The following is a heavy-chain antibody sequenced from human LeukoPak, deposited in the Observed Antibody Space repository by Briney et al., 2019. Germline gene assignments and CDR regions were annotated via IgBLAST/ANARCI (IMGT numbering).Heavy chain of an antibody. CDR2: IYYSGST. CDR3: ARVSWNDGAFDI. CDR1: GGSISSYY. D-gene: IGHD1-1*01. J-gene: IGHJ3*02. Sequence: SETLSLTCAVSGGSISSYYWSWIRQPPGKGLEWIGYIYYSGSTDYNPSLKSRVTISVDTSKNQFSLKVSSVTAADTAVYYCARVSWNDGAFDIWGQGTMVTVSS. V-gene: IGHV4-59*01.